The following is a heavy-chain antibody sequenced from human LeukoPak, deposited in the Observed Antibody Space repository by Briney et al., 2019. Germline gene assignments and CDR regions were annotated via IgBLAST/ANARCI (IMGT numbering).Heavy chain of an antibody. D-gene: IGHD4-17*01. Sequence: PGGSLRLSCAASGFTFSDYALIWVRQAPGMGLEWISAIRGTGGTTYYADSVKGRCTISRDNSRNTVYLQMNSLRAEDTALYFCGKDPNGDYVGAFDFWGPGTMVTVSS. CDR1: GFTFSDYA. V-gene: IGHV3-23*01. CDR3: GKDPNGDYVGAFDF. J-gene: IGHJ3*01. CDR2: IRGTGGTT.